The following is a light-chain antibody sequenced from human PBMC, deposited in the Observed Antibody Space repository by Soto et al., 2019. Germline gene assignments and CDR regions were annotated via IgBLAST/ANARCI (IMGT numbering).Light chain of an antibody. Sequence: EVVLTQSPGILSLSPGERATLSCRASQGISSTSLGWYQQRPGQAPRLLISAAINRAAGIPDRFCGSGSWTDFALIIGRLEPEDFAVYYCQHYGTSPPVTFGGGTRVEIK. J-gene: IGKJ4*01. CDR3: QHYGTSPPVT. V-gene: IGKV3-20*01. CDR1: QGISSTS. CDR2: AAI.